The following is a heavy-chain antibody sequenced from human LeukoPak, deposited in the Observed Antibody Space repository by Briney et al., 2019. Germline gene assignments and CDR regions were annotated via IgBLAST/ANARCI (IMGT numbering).Heavy chain of an antibody. CDR3: AKVRDGELWLPYFDY. Sequence: GGSLRLSCAASGFTFSSYSMNWVRQAPGKGLEWVSSISSSSSYIYYADSVKGRFTISRDNSKNTLYLQMNSLRAEDTAVYYCAKVRDGELWLPYFDYWGQGTLVTVSS. CDR2: ISSSSSYI. V-gene: IGHV3-21*04. D-gene: IGHD5-18*01. CDR1: GFTFSSYS. J-gene: IGHJ4*02.